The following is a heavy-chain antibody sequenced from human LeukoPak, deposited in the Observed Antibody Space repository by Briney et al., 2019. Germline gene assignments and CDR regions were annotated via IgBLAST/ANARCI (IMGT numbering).Heavy chain of an antibody. CDR3: ARGMMITFGGVIDYFDY. Sequence: GGSLRLSCAASGFTFSSYSMNWVRQAPGKGLEWVSSISSSSSYIYYADSVKGRFTISRDNAKNSLYLQMNSLRAEDTAVYYCARGMMITFGGVIDYFDYWGQGTLATVSS. CDR2: ISSSSSYI. J-gene: IGHJ4*02. D-gene: IGHD3-16*02. V-gene: IGHV3-21*01. CDR1: GFTFSSYS.